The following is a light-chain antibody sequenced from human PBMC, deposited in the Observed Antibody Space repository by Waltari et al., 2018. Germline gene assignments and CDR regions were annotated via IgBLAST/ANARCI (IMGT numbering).Light chain of an antibody. Sequence: DVQLTQSPPLLSASVGDRLTITCRASQDIINYFVWYQLELGEPPKLLIYAVSTLQSGVPSRFSGSGYGTEFTLTIASLQPEDIATYCCQQLKNYPQTFGRGTKLEIK. CDR3: QQLKNYPQT. J-gene: IGKJ2*01. CDR1: QDIINY. V-gene: IGKV1-9*01. CDR2: AVS.